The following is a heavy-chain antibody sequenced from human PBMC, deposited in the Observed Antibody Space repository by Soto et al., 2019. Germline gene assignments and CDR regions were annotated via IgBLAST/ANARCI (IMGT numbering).Heavy chain of an antibody. CDR3: AKEDVGGYYYSGL. CDR2: ISGSGGST. CDR1: GCTFSNYA. Sequence: PGGSLRLSCAASGCTFSNYAMSWVRQAPGKGLEWVSSISGSGGSTHYADSVKGRFTISRDNSKNTLYLQMNSLRAEDTAVYYCAKEDVGGYYYSGLWGQGTLVTVSS. J-gene: IGHJ4*02. D-gene: IGHD1-26*01. V-gene: IGHV3-23*01.